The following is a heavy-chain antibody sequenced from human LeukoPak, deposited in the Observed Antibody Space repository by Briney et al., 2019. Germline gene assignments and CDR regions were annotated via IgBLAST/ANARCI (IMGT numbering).Heavy chain of an antibody. J-gene: IGHJ6*02. V-gene: IGHV4-39*01. CDR3: ASEYSSDYYYGMDV. D-gene: IGHD6-19*01. CDR2: IHYSGST. CDR1: GGSISSSGYY. Sequence: PSETLSLTCTVSGGSISSSGYYWGWIRQPPGKGLEWIGSIHYSGSTYYNPSLKSRVTISVDTSKNQFSLKLSSVTAADTAVYYCASEYSSDYYYGMDVWGQGTTVTVSS.